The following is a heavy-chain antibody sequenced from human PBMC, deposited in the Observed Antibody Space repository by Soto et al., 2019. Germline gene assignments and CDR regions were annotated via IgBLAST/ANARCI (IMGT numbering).Heavy chain of an antibody. Sequence: GGSLRLSCAASGFTFSSYAMSWVRQAPGKGLEWVSAISGSGGSTYYADSVKGRFTISRDNSKNTLYLQRNSLRAEDTAVYYCASWTIVVVPAAMYSLSGYMDVWGKGTTVTVSS. D-gene: IGHD2-2*01. CDR1: GFTFSSYA. CDR3: ASWTIVVVPAAMYSLSGYMDV. V-gene: IGHV3-23*01. J-gene: IGHJ6*03. CDR2: ISGSGGST.